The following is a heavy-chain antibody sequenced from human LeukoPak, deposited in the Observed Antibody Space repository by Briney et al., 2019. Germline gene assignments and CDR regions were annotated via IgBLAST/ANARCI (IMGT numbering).Heavy chain of an antibody. V-gene: IGHV4-59*12. D-gene: IGHD6-13*01. J-gene: IGHJ3*02. CDR3: ARVAVIAAAGNTFDI. CDR1: GGSISSYY. CDR2: IYYSGST. Sequence: SSETLSLTCTVSGGSISSYYWSWIRQPPGKGLEWIGYIYYSGSTNYNPSLKSRVTISVDKSKNQFSLKLSSVTAADTAVYYCARVAVIAAAGNTFDIWGQGTMVTVSS.